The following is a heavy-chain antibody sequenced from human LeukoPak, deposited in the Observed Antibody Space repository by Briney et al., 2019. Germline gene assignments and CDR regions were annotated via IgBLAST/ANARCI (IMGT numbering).Heavy chain of an antibody. CDR2: TYYRSQQWHS. V-gene: IGHV6-1*01. Sequence: SQTLSLTCAISGDSVSSNGASWNWIRQSPSRGLEWLGRTYYRSQQWHSDYAPSVKGRITLNPDTSKNQFSLQLNSVTPVDTAVYYCGRETDFGVVTNWGQGTLVTVSS. CDR3: GRETDFGVVTN. D-gene: IGHD3-3*01. CDR1: GDSVSSNGAS. J-gene: IGHJ4*02.